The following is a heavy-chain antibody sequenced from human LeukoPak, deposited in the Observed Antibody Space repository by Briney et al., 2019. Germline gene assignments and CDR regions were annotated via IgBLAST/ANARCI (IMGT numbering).Heavy chain of an antibody. D-gene: IGHD4-23*01. CDR3: ARGASWTTVVTRGNYMDV. J-gene: IGHJ6*03. CDR2: IFYNGST. CDR1: GGSISSYF. Sequence: SETLSLTCTVSGGSISSYFWSWIRQPPGKGLEWIGYIFYNGSTNYNPSLKSRVTISVDTSKNQFSLKLSSVTAADAAVYYCARGASWTTVVTRGNYMDVWGKGTTVTVSS. V-gene: IGHV4-59*01.